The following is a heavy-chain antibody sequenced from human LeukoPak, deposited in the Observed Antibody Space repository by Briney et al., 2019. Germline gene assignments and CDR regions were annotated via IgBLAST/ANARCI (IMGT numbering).Heavy chain of an antibody. J-gene: IGHJ4*02. D-gene: IGHD2-21*01. Sequence: GGSLRLSCVGSGFTFRSHAMSRVRQAPEKGPEFVSGIYENGGTTYYADSVKGRFSISRDNSKNTLYLQMDSLRGEDTAVYYCAKDFRIGYSAHFDYWGQGALVTVSS. CDR3: AKDFRIGYSAHFDY. CDR2: IYENGGTT. V-gene: IGHV3-23*01. CDR1: GFTFRSHA.